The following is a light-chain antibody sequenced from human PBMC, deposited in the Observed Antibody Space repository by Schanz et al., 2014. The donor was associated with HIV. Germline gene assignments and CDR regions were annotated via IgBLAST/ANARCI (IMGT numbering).Light chain of an antibody. J-gene: IGLJ2*01. CDR1: SGDVGRYDY. Sequence: QSALTQPASVSGSLGQSITISCTGTSGDVGRYDYVSWYQQHPGQAPKLLIYDVTYRPSGISNRFSGSKSGYTASLTFSGLQAEDEADYYCCSYTGSGTLVFGGGTKLTVL. CDR2: DVT. V-gene: IGLV2-14*03. CDR3: CSYTGSGTLV.